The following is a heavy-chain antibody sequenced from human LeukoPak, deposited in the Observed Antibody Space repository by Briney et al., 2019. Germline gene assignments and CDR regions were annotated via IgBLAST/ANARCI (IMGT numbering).Heavy chain of an antibody. V-gene: IGHV3-48*03. J-gene: IGHJ4*02. CDR1: GFTFSSYE. Sequence: GGSLRLSCAASGFTFSSYEMKWFRQAPGKGLEWVSYISSSGSTVYYADSVKGRFTISRDNAKNSLYLQMNSLRAEDTAVYYCASGYSYGLDYWGQGTLVTVSS. CDR3: ASGYSYGLDY. D-gene: IGHD5-18*01. CDR2: ISSSGSTV.